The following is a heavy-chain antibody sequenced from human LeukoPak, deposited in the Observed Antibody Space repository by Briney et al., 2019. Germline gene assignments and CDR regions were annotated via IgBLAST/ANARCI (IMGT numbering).Heavy chain of an antibody. Sequence: PGGSLRLSCAASGFTFSSYGMHWVRQAPGKGLEWVALIRYDGSNKYYADSVKGRFTISRDNSKNTLYLQMNSLRAEDTAVYYCAKGAYYYDSSGHDYWGQGTLVTVSS. V-gene: IGHV3-30*02. D-gene: IGHD3-22*01. J-gene: IGHJ4*02. CDR3: AKGAYYYDSSGHDY. CDR1: GFTFSSYG. CDR2: IRYDGSNK.